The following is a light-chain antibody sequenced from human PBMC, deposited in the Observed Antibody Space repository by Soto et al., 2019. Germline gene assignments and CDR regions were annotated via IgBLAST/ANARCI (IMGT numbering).Light chain of an antibody. CDR1: QSVTSNY. Sequence: ETVLTQSPGTLSLSPGERATLFCRASQSVTSNYLAWYQQKPGQAPRLLIYGASSRATGIPDRFSGSGSGTDFPLTISRLEPEDFAVYYCQQHCTSPPSWTFGQGTKVEIK. CDR3: QQHCTSPPSWT. CDR2: GAS. J-gene: IGKJ1*01. V-gene: IGKV3-20*01.